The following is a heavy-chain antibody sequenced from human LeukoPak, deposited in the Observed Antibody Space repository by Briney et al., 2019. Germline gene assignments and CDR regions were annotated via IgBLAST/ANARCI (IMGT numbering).Heavy chain of an antibody. CDR2: ISGSGGST. Sequence: GGPLRLSCAASGFTFSSYAMSWVRQAPGKGLEWVSAISGSGGSTYYADSVKGRFTISRDNSKNTLYLQMNSLRAEDTAVYYCAKESPDYDFWSGYPTGYWFDPWGQGTPVTVSS. CDR3: AKESPDYDFWSGYPTGYWFDP. V-gene: IGHV3-23*01. J-gene: IGHJ5*02. D-gene: IGHD3-3*01. CDR1: GFTFSSYA.